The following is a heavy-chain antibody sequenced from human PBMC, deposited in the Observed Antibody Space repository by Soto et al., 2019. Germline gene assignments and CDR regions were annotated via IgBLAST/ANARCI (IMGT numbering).Heavy chain of an antibody. D-gene: IGHD3-22*01. CDR3: ARDEGSGTIVVVISGDYYSGMDV. CDR2: IIPIFGTA. V-gene: IGHV1-69*13. J-gene: IGHJ6*02. CDR1: GGTFSCYA. Sequence: SVEVSCKASGGTFSCYAISSARQAPGQGLEWMGGIIPIFGTANYAQQFQGSVTITADDSTSTAYMELRSLRSDDTAVYYCARDEGSGTIVVVISGDYYSGMDVWGQGTTVTVSS.